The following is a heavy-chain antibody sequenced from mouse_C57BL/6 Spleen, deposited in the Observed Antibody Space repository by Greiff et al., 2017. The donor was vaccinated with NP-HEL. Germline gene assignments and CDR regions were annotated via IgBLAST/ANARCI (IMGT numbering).Heavy chain of an antibody. D-gene: IGHD2-4*01. CDR1: GYTFTSYW. V-gene: IGHV1-52*01. CDR3: ARGSPIYYDYDGYFDV. CDR2: IDPSDSET. J-gene: IGHJ1*03. Sequence: QVQLQQPGAELVRPGSSVKLSCKASGYTFTSYWMHWVKQRPIQGLEWIGNIDPSDSETHYNQKFKDKATLTVDKSSSPAYMQLSSLTSEDSAVYYCARGSPIYYDYDGYFDVWGTGTTVTVSS.